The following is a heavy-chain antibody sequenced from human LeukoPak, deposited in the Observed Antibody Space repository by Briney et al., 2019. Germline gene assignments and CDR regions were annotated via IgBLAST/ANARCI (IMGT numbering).Heavy chain of an antibody. V-gene: IGHV1-8*03. CDR1: GYTFTNYD. CDR3: ARVDGSPDY. Sequence: ASVKVSCKTSGYTFTNYDINWVRQATGQGLEWMGWMNLKSGYTGYAQKFQGRVTITRDTSINTAYMELSSLRSEDTAVYYCARVDGSPDYWGQGTLVTVSS. J-gene: IGHJ4*02. D-gene: IGHD2-15*01. CDR2: MNLKSGYT.